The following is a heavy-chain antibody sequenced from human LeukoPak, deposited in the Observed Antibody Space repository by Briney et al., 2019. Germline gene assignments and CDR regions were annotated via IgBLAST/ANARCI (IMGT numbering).Heavy chain of an antibody. V-gene: IGHV3-7*03. CDR1: GFIFSTYW. D-gene: IGHD5-18*01. Sequence: GGSPRLSCADSGFIFSTYWMTWVRQAPGKGLEWVATIKYDGDEKFYVDSVTGRFTISRDNSKNTLYLQMNSLRAEDTAVYYCAKTGDSYGPFDYWGQGTLVTVSS. CDR3: AKTGDSYGPFDY. CDR2: IKYDGDEK. J-gene: IGHJ4*02.